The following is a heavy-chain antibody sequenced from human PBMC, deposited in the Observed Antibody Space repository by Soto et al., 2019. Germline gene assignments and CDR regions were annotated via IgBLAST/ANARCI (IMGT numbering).Heavy chain of an antibody. D-gene: IGHD3-22*01. CDR2: IWYDGSNK. Sequence: GGSLRLSCAASGFTFSSYGMHWVRQAPGKGLEWVAVIWYDGSNKYYADSVKGRFTISRDNSKNTLYLQMNSLRAEDTAVYYCARDSYYYDSSGSPLFDYWGQGTLVTVSS. CDR1: GFTFSSYG. J-gene: IGHJ4*02. CDR3: ARDSYYYDSSGSPLFDY. V-gene: IGHV3-33*01.